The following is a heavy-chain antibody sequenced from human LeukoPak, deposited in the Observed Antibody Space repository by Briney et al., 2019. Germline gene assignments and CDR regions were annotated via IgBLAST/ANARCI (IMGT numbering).Heavy chain of an antibody. CDR3: ARDRARGRPIAAAGSYGMDV. Sequence: RASVKVSCKASGYTFTGYYMHWVRQAPGQGLEWMGWINPNSGGTNYAQKFQGWVTMTRDTSISTAYMELSRLRSDDTAVYYCARDRARGRPIAAAGSYGMDVWGQGTTVTVSS. J-gene: IGHJ6*02. CDR2: INPNSGGT. CDR1: GYTFTGYY. D-gene: IGHD6-13*01. V-gene: IGHV1-2*04.